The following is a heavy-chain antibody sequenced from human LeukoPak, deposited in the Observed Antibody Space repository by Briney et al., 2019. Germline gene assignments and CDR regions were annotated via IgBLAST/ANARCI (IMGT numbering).Heavy chain of an antibody. V-gene: IGHV1-8*03. CDR1: GYTFTSYD. CDR3: ARGVRVRGVIINKYYYYYYMDV. D-gene: IGHD3-10*01. J-gene: IGHJ6*03. CDR2: MNPNSGNT. Sequence: ASVKVSCKASGYTFTSYDINWVRQAIGQGLEWMGWMNPNSGNTGYAQKFQGRVTITRNTSISTAYMELSSLRSEDTAVYYCARGVRVRGVIINKYYYYYYMDVWGKGTKVTVSS.